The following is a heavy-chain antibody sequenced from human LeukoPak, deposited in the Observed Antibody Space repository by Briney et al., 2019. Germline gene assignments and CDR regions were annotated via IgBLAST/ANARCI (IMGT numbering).Heavy chain of an antibody. D-gene: IGHD6-19*01. CDR1: GFTFDDYG. V-gene: IGHV3-20*04. J-gene: IGHJ4*02. Sequence: GGSLRLSCAASGFTFDDYGMSWVRQAPGKGLEWVSGINWNGGSTGYADSVKGRFTISRDNAKNSLYLQMNSLRVEDTAVYYCATGGGWYFDYWGQGALITASS. CDR2: INWNGGST. CDR3: ATGGGWYFDY.